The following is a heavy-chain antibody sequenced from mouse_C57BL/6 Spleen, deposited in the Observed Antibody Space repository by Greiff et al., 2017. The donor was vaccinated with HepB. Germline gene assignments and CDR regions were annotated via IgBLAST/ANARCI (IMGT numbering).Heavy chain of an antibody. J-gene: IGHJ4*01. V-gene: IGHV2-6-1*01. CDR3: ARHPAGSYYAMDY. D-gene: IGHD1-2*01. Sequence: VKLMESGPGLVAPSQSLSITCTVSGFSLTSYGVHWVRQPPGKGLEWLVVIWSDGSTTYNSALKSRLSISKDNSKSQVFLKMNSLQTDDTAMYYCARHPAGSYYAMDYWGQGTSVTVSS. CDR2: IWSDGST. CDR1: GFSLTSYG.